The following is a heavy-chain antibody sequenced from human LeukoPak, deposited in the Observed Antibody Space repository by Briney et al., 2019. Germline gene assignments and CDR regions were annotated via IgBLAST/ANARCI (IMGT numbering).Heavy chain of an antibody. CDR1: GFTFSDYY. J-gene: IGHJ4*02. CDR2: ISSTTSYT. Sequence: GGSLRLSCAASGFTFSDYYMSWIRQAPGKGLEWLSYISSTTSYTDYADSVKGRFTISRDNAKNTLYLQMNSLRAEDTAVYYCAKEGRDGFNYDYWGQGTLVTVSS. V-gene: IGHV3-11*06. D-gene: IGHD5-24*01. CDR3: AKEGRDGFNYDY.